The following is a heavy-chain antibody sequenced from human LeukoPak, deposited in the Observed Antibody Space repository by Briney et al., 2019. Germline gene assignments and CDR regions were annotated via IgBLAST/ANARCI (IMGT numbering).Heavy chain of an antibody. CDR1: GFTVNNNY. CDR2: IYSGDST. V-gene: IGHV3-53*01. D-gene: IGHD3-10*01. Sequence: PGGSLRLSCAASGFTVNNNYMNWVRQAPGKGLEWVSLIYSGDSTYYADSVKGRFIISRDNSKNTLYLQMNSLRAEDTAVYYCARGSPMVLADSLGYWGQGTLVTVSS. CDR3: ARGSPMVLADSLGY. J-gene: IGHJ4*02.